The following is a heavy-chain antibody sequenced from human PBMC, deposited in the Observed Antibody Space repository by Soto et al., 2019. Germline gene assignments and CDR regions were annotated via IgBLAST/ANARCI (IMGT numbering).Heavy chain of an antibody. CDR3: ARHILGYCSGGSCLLHSNGMDV. D-gene: IGHD2-15*01. V-gene: IGHV5-51*01. J-gene: IGHJ6*02. CDR1: GYSFTSYL. Sequence: LXISCKGSGYSFTSYLSGWVRQMPGKGLEWMGIIYPGDSYTRYSPSFQGQVTISADKSISTAYLQWSSLKASDTAMYYCARHILGYCSGGSCLLHSNGMDVWGQGTTVTVSS. CDR2: IYPGDSYT.